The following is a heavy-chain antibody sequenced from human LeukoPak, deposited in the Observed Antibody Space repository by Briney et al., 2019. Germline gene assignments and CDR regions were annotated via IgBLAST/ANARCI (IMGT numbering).Heavy chain of an antibody. D-gene: IGHD2-21*02. CDR2: IIPIFGTA. Sequence: SVKVSCKASGGTFSSYAISWVRQAPGQGLEWMGVIIPIFGTANYAQKFQGRVTITTDESTSTAYMELSSLRSEDTAVYYCASLSPAYCDGDCWRGSGLDAFDIWGQGTMVTVSS. J-gene: IGHJ3*02. CDR1: GGTFSSYA. CDR3: ASLSPAYCDGDCWRGSGLDAFDI. V-gene: IGHV1-69*05.